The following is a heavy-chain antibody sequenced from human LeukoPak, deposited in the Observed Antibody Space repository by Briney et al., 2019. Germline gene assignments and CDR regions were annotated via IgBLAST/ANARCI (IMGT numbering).Heavy chain of an antibody. CDR3: ARDPGYGSGSYGYY. V-gene: IGHV4-4*02. Sequence: SETLSLTCAVSGGSISSSNWWSWVRPPPGKGLEWIGEIYHSGSTNYNPSLKSRVTISVDKSKNQFSLKLSSVTAADTAVYYCARDPGYGSGSYGYYWGQGTLVTVSS. CDR2: IYHSGST. CDR1: GGSISSSNW. D-gene: IGHD3-10*01. J-gene: IGHJ4*02.